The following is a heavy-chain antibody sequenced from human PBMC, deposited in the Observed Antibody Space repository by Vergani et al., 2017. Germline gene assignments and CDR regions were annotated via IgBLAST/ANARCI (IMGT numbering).Heavy chain of an antibody. V-gene: IGHV1-69*01. CDR3: ASINLGYCSNTSCYTRGGGFDYMDV. Sequence: QVQLVQSGAEVKKPGSSVKVSCKASGCTFSSYAISWVRQAPGQGLEWMGGIIPIFGTANYAQKFQGRVTITADDSTSTAYMELSSLRSEDTAVYYCASINLGYCSNTSCYTRGGGFDYMDVWGKGTTVTVSS. CDR2: IIPIFGTA. CDR1: GCTFSSYA. J-gene: IGHJ6*03. D-gene: IGHD2-2*02.